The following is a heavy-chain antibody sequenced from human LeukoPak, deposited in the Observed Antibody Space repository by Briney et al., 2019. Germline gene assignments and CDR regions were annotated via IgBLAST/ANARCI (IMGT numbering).Heavy chain of an antibody. J-gene: IGHJ4*02. CDR3: AKATFDY. CDR1: GFTFADYA. V-gene: IGHV3-9*01. Sequence: GGSLGLSCAASGFTFADYAMHWVRQAPGKGLEWVSGISWDSGSIGYADSVKGRFTISRDNAKNSLYLQMNSLRAEDTALYYCAKATFDYWGQGTLVTVTS. CDR2: ISWDSGSI.